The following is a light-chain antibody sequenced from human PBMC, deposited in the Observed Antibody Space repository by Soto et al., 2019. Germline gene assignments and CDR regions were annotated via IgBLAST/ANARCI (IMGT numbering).Light chain of an antibody. CDR2: WAS. J-gene: IGKJ4*01. Sequence: DIVMTQSPDSLAVSLGERATINCKSSQSILFSSNNKNYLTWYQQKPGQPPKPLIYWASTRESGVPDRFSGSRSGTAFTLTISTLQAEDVAVYYCQQYYSPPVTFGGGTKVQIK. CDR3: QQYYSPPVT. V-gene: IGKV4-1*01. CDR1: QSILFSSNNKNY.